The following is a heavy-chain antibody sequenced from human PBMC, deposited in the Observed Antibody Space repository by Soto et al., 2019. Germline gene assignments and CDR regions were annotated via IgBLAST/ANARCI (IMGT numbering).Heavy chain of an antibody. CDR3: ARATQSTLTRGDYGDFYFPKRYYYYYYMDV. CDR1: GFTVSSNY. J-gene: IGHJ6*03. V-gene: IGHV3-53*04. D-gene: IGHD4-17*01. Sequence: GGSLRLSCAASGFTVSSNYMSWVRQAPGKGLEWVSVIYSGGSTYYADSVKGRFTISRHNSKNTLYLQMNSLRAEDTAVYYCARATQSTLTRGDYGDFYFPKRYYYYYYMDVWGKGTTVTVSS. CDR2: IYSGGST.